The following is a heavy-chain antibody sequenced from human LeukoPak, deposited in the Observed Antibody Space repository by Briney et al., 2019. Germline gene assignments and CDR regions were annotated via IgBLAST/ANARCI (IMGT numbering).Heavy chain of an antibody. J-gene: IGHJ4*02. CDR2: IYYSGST. Sequence: SETLSLTCTVSGGSISTTNYYWGWIRQPPGKGLEWIGYIYYSGSTNYNPSLKSRVTISVDTSKSHFSLRLSSVTAADTAVYYCARSTGELSLFGYWGQGTLVTVSS. CDR3: ARSTGELSLFGY. V-gene: IGHV4-61*03. CDR1: GGSISTTNYY. D-gene: IGHD3-16*02.